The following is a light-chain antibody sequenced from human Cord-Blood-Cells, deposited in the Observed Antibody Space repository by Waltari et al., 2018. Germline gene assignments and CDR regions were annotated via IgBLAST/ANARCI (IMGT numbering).Light chain of an antibody. Sequence: DIQMTQSPSSLSASVGDRVTITCRASQSISSYLNWYQQKPGKAPKILIYAASSLQSGVQSRFSGSCSGTDFTLTISSLQHEDVATYYCQQRYSTSPWTFGQGTKVEIK. CDR2: AAS. V-gene: IGKV1-39*01. J-gene: IGKJ1*01. CDR3: QQRYSTSPWT. CDR1: QSISSY.